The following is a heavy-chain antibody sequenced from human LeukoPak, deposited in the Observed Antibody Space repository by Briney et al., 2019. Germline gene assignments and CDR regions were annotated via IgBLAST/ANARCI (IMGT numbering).Heavy chain of an antibody. Sequence: PGGSLRLSCAASGFTFSRYWMHWVRQAPGKGLVWVSRINSDGRSTDYADSVKGRFTISRDNAKNTLYLQMNSLRAEDTAVYYCARVYYDGGYWFDPWGQGTLVTVSS. CDR3: ARVYYDGGYWFDP. V-gene: IGHV3-74*01. CDR2: INSDGRST. J-gene: IGHJ5*02. CDR1: GFTFSRYW. D-gene: IGHD3-3*01.